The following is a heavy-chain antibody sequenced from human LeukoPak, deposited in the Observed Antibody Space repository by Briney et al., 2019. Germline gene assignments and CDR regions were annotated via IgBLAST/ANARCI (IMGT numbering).Heavy chain of an antibody. CDR2: IRYDGSNK. V-gene: IGHV3-30*02. CDR1: GFTFSSYG. D-gene: IGHD3-3*01. CDR3: AIYDCWSGYYNEVPFDY. Sequence: GGSLRLSCAASGFTFSSYGMHWVRQAPGKGLEWVAFIRYDGSNKYYADSVKGRFTLSRDKSKNTLYLQMNSQRAENTAVYYCAIYDCWSGYYNEVPFDYWGQGNLVTVSS. J-gene: IGHJ4*02.